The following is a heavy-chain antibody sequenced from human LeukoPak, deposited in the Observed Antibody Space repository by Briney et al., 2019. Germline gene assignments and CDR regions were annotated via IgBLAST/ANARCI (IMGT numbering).Heavy chain of an antibody. CDR1: GGSVSTTNYF. J-gene: IGHJ4*02. Sequence: SETLSLTCTVSGGSVSTTNYFWGWIRQPPGKGLEWIGSINYSGATYYNPSLKSRVTISLDTSKNQISVKLSSVTAADTAVYYCARERAYGDYGYWGQGTLVTVSS. D-gene: IGHD4-17*01. V-gene: IGHV4-39*07. CDR3: ARERAYGDYGY. CDR2: INYSGAT.